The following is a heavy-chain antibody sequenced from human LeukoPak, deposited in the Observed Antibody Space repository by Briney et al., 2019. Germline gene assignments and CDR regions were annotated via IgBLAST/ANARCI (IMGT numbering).Heavy chain of an antibody. D-gene: IGHD4-17*01. J-gene: IGHJ4*02. V-gene: IGHV4-34*01. CDR1: GGSFSGYY. CDR3: ARTGIDDYGDYIGFDY. Sequence: SETLSLTCAVYGGSFSGYYWSWIRQPPGKGLEWIGEINHSGSTNYNPSLKSRVTISVDTSKNQFSLKLSSVTAADTAVYYCARTGIDDYGDYIGFDYWGQGTLVTVSS. CDR2: INHSGST.